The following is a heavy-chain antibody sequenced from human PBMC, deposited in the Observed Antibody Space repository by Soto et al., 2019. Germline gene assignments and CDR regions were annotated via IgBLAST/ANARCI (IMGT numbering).Heavy chain of an antibody. CDR2: INHSGST. V-gene: IGHV4-34*01. J-gene: IGHJ5*02. CDR3: ARDLYLSGPGGDNWFDP. CDR1: GGSFSGYY. Sequence: PSETLSLTCAVYGGSFSGYYWSWIRQPPGKGLEWIGEINHSGSTNYNPSLKSRVTISVDTSKNQFSLKLSSVTAADTAVYYCARDLYLSGPGGDNWFDPWGQGTLVTVSS.